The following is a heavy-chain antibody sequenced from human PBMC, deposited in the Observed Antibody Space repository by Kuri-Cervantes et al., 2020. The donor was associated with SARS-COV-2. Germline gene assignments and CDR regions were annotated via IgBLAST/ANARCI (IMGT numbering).Heavy chain of an antibody. V-gene: IGHV3-30*04. J-gene: IGHJ3*02. CDR1: GFTFSSYA. D-gene: IGHD1-26*01. CDR3: ARDRGWELLHAGDFDI. CDR2: ISYDGRNK. Sequence: GESLKISCAASGFTFSSYAMHWVRQAPGKGLEWVAVISYDGRNKYYADSVKGRFTISRDNSKNTLYLQMNSLRAEDTAVYYCARDRGWELLHAGDFDIWGQGTMVTVSS.